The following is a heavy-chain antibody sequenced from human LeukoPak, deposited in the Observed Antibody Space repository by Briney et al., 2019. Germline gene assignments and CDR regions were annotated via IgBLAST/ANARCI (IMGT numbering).Heavy chain of an antibody. CDR2: IIPIFGTA. CDR1: GGTFSSYA. J-gene: IGHJ4*02. D-gene: IGHD4-17*01. Sequence: SVKVSCKASGGTFSSYAISLLRQAPGQGLEWMGRIIPIFGTANYAQKFQGRVTITADKSTSTAYMELSSLRSEDTAVYYCATIYGDHPRPGYWGQGTLVTVSS. V-gene: IGHV1-69*06. CDR3: ATIYGDHPRPGY.